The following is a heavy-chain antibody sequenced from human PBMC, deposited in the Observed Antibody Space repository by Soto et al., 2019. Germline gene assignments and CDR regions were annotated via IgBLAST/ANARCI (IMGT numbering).Heavy chain of an antibody. CDR3: AKAATIYYDSSGYFDY. J-gene: IGHJ4*02. D-gene: IGHD3-22*01. Sequence: RRLSCAASGFTFSSYAMSWVRQAPGKGLEWVSAISGSGGSTYYADSVKGRFTISRDNSKNTLYLQMNSLGAEDTAVYYCAKAATIYYDSSGYFDYWGQGTLVTVS. V-gene: IGHV3-23*01. CDR2: ISGSGGST. CDR1: GFTFSSYA.